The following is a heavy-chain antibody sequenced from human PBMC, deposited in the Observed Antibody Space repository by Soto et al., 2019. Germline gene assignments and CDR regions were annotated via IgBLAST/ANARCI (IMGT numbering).Heavy chain of an antibody. CDR3: ARYRLRNFGWLSGGFEP. CDR2: IYYSGST. Sequence: SETLSLTCTVSCGSVSSGSYYWSWIRQPPGKGLEWIGYIYYSGSTNYNPSLKSRVTISVDTSKNEFSLNLSSVTAADTAVYYCARYRLRNFGWLSGGFEPWGQGTLVPVSS. J-gene: IGHJ5*02. CDR1: CGSVSSGSYY. V-gene: IGHV4-61*01. D-gene: IGHD3-9*01.